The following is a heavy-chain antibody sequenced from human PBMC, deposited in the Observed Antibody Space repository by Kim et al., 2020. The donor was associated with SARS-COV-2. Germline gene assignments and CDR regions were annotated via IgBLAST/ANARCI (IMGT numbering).Heavy chain of an antibody. D-gene: IGHD7-27*01. Sequence: GGSLRLSCAASGFTFSSYVMHWVRQAPGKGLVWVSRISHDGSITSYADSVKGRFTISRDNAKNTLYLQMNSLGAEDTAVYYCARDGNWVLYDYWGQGILVTVSS. CDR1: GFTFSSYV. CDR3: ARDGNWVLYDY. CDR2: ISHDGSIT. V-gene: IGHV3-74*01. J-gene: IGHJ4*02.